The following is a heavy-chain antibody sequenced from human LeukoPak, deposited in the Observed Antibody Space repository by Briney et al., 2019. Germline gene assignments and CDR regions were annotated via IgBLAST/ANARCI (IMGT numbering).Heavy chain of an antibody. V-gene: IGHV1-2*06. CDR1: GYIFTGHY. D-gene: IGHD5-24*01. Sequence: ASVKVSCKASGYIFTGHYMNWVRQAPGQGLEWMGRINPKTGGTNFAQNFQGRVTMTRDTSISTGYMELTRLRPDDTAVNYCARVGDGLNDAFELWGQGTMVTVSS. CDR3: ARVGDGLNDAFEL. J-gene: IGHJ3*01. CDR2: INPKTGGT.